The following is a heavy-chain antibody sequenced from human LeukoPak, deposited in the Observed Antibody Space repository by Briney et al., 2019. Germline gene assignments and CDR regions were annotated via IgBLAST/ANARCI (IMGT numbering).Heavy chain of an antibody. CDR3: AKARYYDSSGYLDY. J-gene: IGHJ4*02. Sequence: AGGSLRLSCAASGFTFDDYAMPWVRQAPGKGLEWVSGISWNSGSIGYADSVKGRFTISRDNAKNSLYLQMNSLRAEDTALYYCAKARYYDSSGYLDYWGQGTLVTVSS. V-gene: IGHV3-9*01. CDR2: ISWNSGSI. CDR1: GFTFDDYA. D-gene: IGHD3-22*01.